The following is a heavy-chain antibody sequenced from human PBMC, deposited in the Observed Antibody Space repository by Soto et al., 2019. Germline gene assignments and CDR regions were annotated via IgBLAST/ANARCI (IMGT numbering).Heavy chain of an antibody. D-gene: IGHD6-6*01. CDR2: ISWNSGTI. CDR3: GKGRTSSSRMVDY. Sequence: DVQLVESGGGLVQPGRSLRLSCAASGFTFDDYAMHWVRQAPGKGLEWVSGISWNSGTIGYADSVKGRFTISRDNAKNSLYLQMNSLRAEDTAFYYCGKGRTSSSRMVDYWGQGTLVTVSS. CDR1: GFTFDDYA. V-gene: IGHV3-9*01. J-gene: IGHJ4*02.